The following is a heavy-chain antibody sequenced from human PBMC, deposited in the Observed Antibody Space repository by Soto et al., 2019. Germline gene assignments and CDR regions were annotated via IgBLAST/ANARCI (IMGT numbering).Heavy chain of an antibody. CDR3: ARDDYGIYPY. Sequence: QVQLVQSGTEVKKPGASVKVSCKASGYTVTDYYIHWVRQAPGQGLVWMGWIDPKNGGTIYAQKFQDRVTMTRDTSISTAYMDLSRLTSDDTALYYCARDDYGIYPYWGQGTLVTVSS. V-gene: IGHV1-2*02. D-gene: IGHD1-26*01. CDR2: IDPKNGGT. CDR1: GYTVTDYY. J-gene: IGHJ4*02.